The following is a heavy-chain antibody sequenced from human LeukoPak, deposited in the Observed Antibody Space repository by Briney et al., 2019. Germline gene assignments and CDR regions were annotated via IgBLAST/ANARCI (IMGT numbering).Heavy chain of an antibody. D-gene: IGHD4-17*01. J-gene: IGHJ6*03. CDR3: ARADHDYGAEGYYYYYMDV. Sequence: VASVKVSCKASGYTFTGYYMHWVRQAPGRGLEWMGWINPNSGGTNYAQKFQGRVTMTRDTSISTAYMELSRLRSDDTAVYYCARADHDYGAEGYYYYYMDVWGKGTTVTVSS. V-gene: IGHV1-2*02. CDR1: GYTFTGYY. CDR2: INPNSGGT.